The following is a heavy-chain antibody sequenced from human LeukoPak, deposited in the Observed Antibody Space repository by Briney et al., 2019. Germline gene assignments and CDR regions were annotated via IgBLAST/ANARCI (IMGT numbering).Heavy chain of an antibody. V-gene: IGHV4-59*01. CDR2: IYYSGST. J-gene: IGHJ5*02. CDR1: GGSISSFY. Sequence: TPSETLSLTCTGSGGSISSFYWSWLRQPPGKGLEWIGYIYYSGSTDYNPSLRSRVTISIDTSKNQFSLKLSSVTAADTAVYYCARHYGAGSYYDNWFDPWGQGTLVTVSS. D-gene: IGHD3-10*01. CDR3: ARHYGAGSYYDNWFDP.